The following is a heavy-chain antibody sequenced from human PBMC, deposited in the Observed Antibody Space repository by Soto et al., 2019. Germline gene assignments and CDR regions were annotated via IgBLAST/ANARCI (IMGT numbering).Heavy chain of an antibody. D-gene: IGHD6-13*01. Sequence: GSVKVSCQTSGYTFTGYYIHWVRQASGQGLELLGWMNPINGAAGSARRFEGRVSMTRNTATSTAYLEMTSLRSDDTAVYYCGRGPSPRAPAGGTPYYFAMDVWGQGTTVTGSS. CDR3: GRGPSPRAPAGGTPYYFAMDV. J-gene: IGHJ6*02. V-gene: IGHV1-8*02. CDR1: GYTFTGYY. CDR2: MNPINGAA.